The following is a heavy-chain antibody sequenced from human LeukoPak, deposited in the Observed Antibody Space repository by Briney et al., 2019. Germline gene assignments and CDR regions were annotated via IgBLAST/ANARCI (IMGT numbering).Heavy chain of an antibody. V-gene: IGHV3-21*05. J-gene: IGHJ3*01. Sequence: GGSLRLSCAASGFTFSSYSMNWVRQAPGKGLEWVSYIRSSSSYIYYADSVKGRFTISRDNAKNSLYLQMNSLRTEDTAVYYCARYLYPDAFDLWGQGTLVTVSS. CDR3: ARYLYPDAFDL. CDR2: IRSSSSYI. CDR1: GFTFSSYS.